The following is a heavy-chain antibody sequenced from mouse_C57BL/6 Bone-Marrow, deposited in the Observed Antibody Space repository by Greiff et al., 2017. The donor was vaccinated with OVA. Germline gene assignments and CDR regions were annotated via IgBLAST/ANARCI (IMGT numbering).Heavy chain of an antibody. CDR1: GFTFSSYG. Sequence: EVKLMESGGDLVKPGGSLKLSCAASGFTFSSYGMSWVRQTPDKRLEWVATISSGGSYTYYPDSVKGRFTISRDNAKNTLYLQMSSLKSEDTAMYYCATYDGYFWFAYWGQGTLVTVSA. CDR3: ATYDGYFWFAY. J-gene: IGHJ3*01. D-gene: IGHD2-3*01. CDR2: ISSGGSYT. V-gene: IGHV5-6*01.